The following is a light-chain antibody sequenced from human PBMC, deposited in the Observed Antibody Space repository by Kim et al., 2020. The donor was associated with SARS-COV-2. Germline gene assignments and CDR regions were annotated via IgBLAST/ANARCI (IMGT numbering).Light chain of an antibody. CDR3: QQYNNWPGT. Sequence: SVSPGERATLSCRASQNVSSNLAWYQQKPGQAPRLLIYGASTRATGIPARFSGSGSGTEFTLTISSLQSEDFAVYYCQQYNNWPGTFGQGTKLEI. CDR2: GAS. CDR1: QNVSSN. J-gene: IGKJ2*01. V-gene: IGKV3-15*01.